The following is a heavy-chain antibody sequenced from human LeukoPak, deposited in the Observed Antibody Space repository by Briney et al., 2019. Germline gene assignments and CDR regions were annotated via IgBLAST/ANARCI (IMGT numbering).Heavy chain of an antibody. CDR2: IYTSGST. CDR3: ARGYYVGWFDP. V-gene: IGHV4-61*02. D-gene: IGHD1-26*01. Sequence: SETLSLTCTVSGGSLSSGSYYWSWIRQPAGKGLEWIGRIYTSGSTNYNPSLKSRVTISVDTSKNQFSLKLSSVTAADTAVYYCARGYYVGWFDPWGQGTLVTVSS. J-gene: IGHJ5*02. CDR1: GGSLSSGSYY.